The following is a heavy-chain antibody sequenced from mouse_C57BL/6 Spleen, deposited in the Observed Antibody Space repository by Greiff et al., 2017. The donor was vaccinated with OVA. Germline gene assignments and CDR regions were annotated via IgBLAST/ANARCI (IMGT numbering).Heavy chain of an antibody. D-gene: IGHD1-1*01. V-gene: IGHV6-3*01. Sequence: DVKLVESGGGLVQPGGSMQLSCVASGFTFSNYWMNWVRQSPEKGLEWVAQIRLKSDNYATHYAESVKGRFTISRDDSKSSVYLQMNNLRAEDTGIYYCTGPTTVVAEGFAYWGQGTLVTVSA. CDR2: IRLKSDNYAT. CDR1: GFTFSNYW. CDR3: TGPTTVVAEGFAY. J-gene: IGHJ3*01.